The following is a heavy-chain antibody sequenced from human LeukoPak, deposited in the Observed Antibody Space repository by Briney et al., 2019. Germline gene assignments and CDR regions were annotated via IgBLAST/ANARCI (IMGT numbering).Heavy chain of an antibody. Sequence: GGSLRLSCAASGFTFSSYRMHWVRQAPGKGLVWVSRINTDGSNTIYADSVKGRFTISRDNIKDTLYLQMNSLRAEDTAVYYCARCSIPAFDHCGRGTLVTVSS. D-gene: IGHD2-21*01. CDR3: ARCSIPAFDH. V-gene: IGHV3-74*01. CDR1: GFTFSSYR. J-gene: IGHJ4*02. CDR2: INTDGSNT.